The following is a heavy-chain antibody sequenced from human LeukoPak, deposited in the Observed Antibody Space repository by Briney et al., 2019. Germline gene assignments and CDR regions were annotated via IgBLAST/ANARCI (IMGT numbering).Heavy chain of an antibody. D-gene: IGHD3-10*01. CDR2: ISSSGSST. V-gene: IGHV3-23*01. J-gene: IGHJ4*02. CDR3: ASGSPHLSYFDY. CDR1: GFTFSTYA. Sequence: GGSLRLSCAASGFTFSTYAMSWVRQAPGKGLEWVSAISSSGSSTYYADSVKGRFIISRDNSKNTLYLQMNSLRAEDTAVYYCASGSPHLSYFDYWGQGTLVTVSS.